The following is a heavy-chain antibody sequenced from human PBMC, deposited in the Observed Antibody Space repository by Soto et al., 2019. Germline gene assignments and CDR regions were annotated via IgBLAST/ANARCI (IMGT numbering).Heavy chain of an antibody. D-gene: IGHD3-9*01. CDR1: GYTFTSYA. J-gene: IGHJ4*02. Sequence: ASVKVSCKASGYTFTSYAMHWVRQAPGQRLEWMGWINAGNGNTKYSQKFQGRVTITRDTSASTAYMELSSLRSEDTAVYYCASSRPPLSVYFDILTGSLPPGPDYWGQRTLDTGSS. V-gene: IGHV1-3*01. CDR3: ASSRPPLSVYFDILTGSLPPGPDY. CDR2: INAGNGNT.